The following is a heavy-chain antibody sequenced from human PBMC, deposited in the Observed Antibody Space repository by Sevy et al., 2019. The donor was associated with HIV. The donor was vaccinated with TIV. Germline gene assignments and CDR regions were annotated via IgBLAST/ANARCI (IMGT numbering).Heavy chain of an antibody. D-gene: IGHD7-27*01. J-gene: IGHJ3*02. CDR2: IIPIFGTP. Sequence: ASVKVSCKASGDTFSTYGLSWVRQAPGQGLEWMGGIIPIFGTPNYAQKFQGRVTITGDESASTAYMELGSLRSEDTALDYCAREGGVATTGDHDAFDIWGHGTLVTVSS. CDR3: AREGGVATTGDHDAFDI. V-gene: IGHV1-69*13. CDR1: GDTFSTYG.